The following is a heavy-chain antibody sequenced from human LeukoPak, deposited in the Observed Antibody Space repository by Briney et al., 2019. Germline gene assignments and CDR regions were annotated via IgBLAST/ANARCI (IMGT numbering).Heavy chain of an antibody. CDR3: ARNYYASGSLTDY. Sequence: GGSLRLSCAASGFTFSSYSMNWVRQLPGKGLEWVSSIDSSSSYIYYADSVNGRFTISRDNAKNSLYLQMNSLRAEDTAVYYCARNYYASGSLTDYWGQGTLVTVSS. J-gene: IGHJ4*02. D-gene: IGHD3-10*01. CDR2: IDSSSSYI. V-gene: IGHV3-21*01. CDR1: GFTFSSYS.